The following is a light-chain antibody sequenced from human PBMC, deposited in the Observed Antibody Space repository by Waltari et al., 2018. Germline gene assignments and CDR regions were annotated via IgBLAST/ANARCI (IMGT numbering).Light chain of an antibody. V-gene: IGKV2-30*01. CDR1: QSLQSGDGYTC. CDR2: KVS. J-gene: IGKJ1*01. CDR3: MQGTHWPRT. Sequence: DVGMTQFPLSPPVTLGRTASIPCRSSQSLQSGDGYTCFYWFHHRPGQSPRHLVYKVSNRGPGVPDGFSGSGSCKDFTLKISMVEAEDVGVYYCMQGTHWPRTFGQGTKVEI.